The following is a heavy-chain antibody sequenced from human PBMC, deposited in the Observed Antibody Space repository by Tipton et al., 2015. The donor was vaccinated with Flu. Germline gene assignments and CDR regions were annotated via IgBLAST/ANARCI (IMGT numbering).Heavy chain of an antibody. CDR3: ARGDSSGCFDY. J-gene: IGHJ4*02. V-gene: IGHV4-4*07. D-gene: IGHD6-19*01. Sequence: TLSLTCTISGGSISSYYWSWIRQPAGKGLEWIGRIYTSGSTNYNPSLKSRVTMSVDTSKNQFSLKLSSVAAADTAVYYCARGDSSGCFDYWGQGTLVTVSS. CDR1: GGSISSYY. CDR2: IYTSGST.